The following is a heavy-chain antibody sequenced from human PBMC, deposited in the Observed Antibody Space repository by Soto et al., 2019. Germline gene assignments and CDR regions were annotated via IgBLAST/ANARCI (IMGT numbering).Heavy chain of an antibody. CDR3: TRGAGPPWFDL. V-gene: IGHV4-4*07. Sequence: SETLSLTCTVSGDSISGHFWSWIRQPAGKGLEWVGRIHSTGVTSYNPSLKSRVTMSVDTSYNQFSLNLRSVTAADTAVYYCTRGAGPPWFDLWGQGTQVTVSS. J-gene: IGHJ5*02. CDR2: IHSTGVT. CDR1: GDSISGHF.